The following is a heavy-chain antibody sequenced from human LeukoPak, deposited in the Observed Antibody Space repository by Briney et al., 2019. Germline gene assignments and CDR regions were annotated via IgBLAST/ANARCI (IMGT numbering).Heavy chain of an antibody. CDR1: GGTFSSYA. V-gene: IGHV1-69*13. D-gene: IGHD6-13*01. CDR2: INPIFGTA. J-gene: IGHJ6*03. CDR3: AREVSIAARRGYYYMDV. Sequence: SVKVSCKASGGTFSSYAISWVRQAPGQGLEWMGGINPIFGTANYAQKFQGRVTITADESTSTAYMELSSLRSEDTAVYYCAREVSIAARRGYYYMDVWGKGTTVTVSS.